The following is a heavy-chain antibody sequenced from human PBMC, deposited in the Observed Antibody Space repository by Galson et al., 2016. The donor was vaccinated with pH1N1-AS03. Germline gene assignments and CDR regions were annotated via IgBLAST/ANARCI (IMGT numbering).Heavy chain of an antibody. Sequence: SLRLSCAASGFIFSNHGMHWVRQAPGKGLGWVAVISSHGKIDYYADSVRGRSTVSRDNSNNTLYLQMDSLRAEDRAVHYCAKEGSGSVSKFAFDIWGQGTIVTVSS. CDR3: AKEGSGSVSKFAFDI. CDR2: ISSHGKID. J-gene: IGHJ3*02. V-gene: IGHV3-30*18. D-gene: IGHD3-10*01. CDR1: GFIFSNHG.